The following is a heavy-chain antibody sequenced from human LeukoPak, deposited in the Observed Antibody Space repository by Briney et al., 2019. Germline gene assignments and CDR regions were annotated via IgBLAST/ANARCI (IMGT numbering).Heavy chain of an antibody. CDR1: GGSVSSVGYY. CDR2: IYYSGST. Sequence: SETLSLTCTVSGGSVSSVGYYWSWIRQSPGKGLEWIGYIYYSGSTNHNPSLKSRVTISVDTSKNQFSLKLSSVTAADTAVYYCARVAGTYYYYYGMDVWGQGTTVTVSS. D-gene: IGHD2-15*01. J-gene: IGHJ6*02. V-gene: IGHV4-61*08. CDR3: ARVAGTYYYYYGMDV.